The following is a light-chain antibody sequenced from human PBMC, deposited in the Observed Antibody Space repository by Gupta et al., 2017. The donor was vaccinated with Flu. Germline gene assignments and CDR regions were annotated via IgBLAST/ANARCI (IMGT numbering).Light chain of an antibody. V-gene: IGKV2-28*01. CDR1: ESRGHRNGYNY. CDR3: MQRLQTAWT. CDR2: VGA. Sequence: PGEPASSCCRARESRGHRNGYNYLDWDREKRGQSPQLRIYVGAKRAGGVPDRCSGSGAGTDVRMKISRGEGEEVGVYYGMQRLQTAWTFGQGTKVEIK. J-gene: IGKJ1*01.